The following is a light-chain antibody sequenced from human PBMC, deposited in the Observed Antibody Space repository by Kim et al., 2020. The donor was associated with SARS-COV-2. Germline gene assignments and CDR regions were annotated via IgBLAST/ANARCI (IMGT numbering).Light chain of an antibody. Sequence: PGKTAGITCGGNNIGSKSVHGYQQKPGQAPVLVIYYDSDRPSGIPERFSGSNSGNTATLTISRVEAGDEADYYCQVWDSSSDHVVFGGGTQLTVL. CDR3: QVWDSSSDHVV. V-gene: IGLV3-21*04. CDR2: YDS. CDR1: NIGSKS. J-gene: IGLJ3*02.